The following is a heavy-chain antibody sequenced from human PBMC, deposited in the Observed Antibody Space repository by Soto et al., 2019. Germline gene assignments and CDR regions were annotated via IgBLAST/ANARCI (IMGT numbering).Heavy chain of an antibody. J-gene: IGHJ4*02. CDR2: IKSKTDGGTT. Sequence: GSRRLSCAVCGCTFGNASRSWVRQAPGKGLEWVGRIKSKTDGGTTDYAAPVKGRFTISRDDSKNTLYLQMNSLKTEDTAVYYCTTAAYSGQGTLVTVSS. V-gene: IGHV3-15*01. CDR3: TTAAY. CDR1: GCTFGNAS.